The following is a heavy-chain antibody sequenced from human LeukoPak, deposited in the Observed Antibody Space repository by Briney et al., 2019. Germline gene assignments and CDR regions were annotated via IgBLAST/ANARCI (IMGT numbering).Heavy chain of an antibody. CDR3: AREAEDNWFDP. D-gene: IGHD2-15*01. CDR2: IYYSGST. V-gene: IGHV4-31*03. Sequence: SETLSLTCTVSGGSISSGGYYWSWIRQHPGKGLEWIGYIYYSGSTYYNPSLKSRVTISVDTSKNQFSLKLSSVTAADTAVYYCAREAEDNWFDPWGQRTLVTVSS. CDR1: GGSISSGGYY. J-gene: IGHJ5*02.